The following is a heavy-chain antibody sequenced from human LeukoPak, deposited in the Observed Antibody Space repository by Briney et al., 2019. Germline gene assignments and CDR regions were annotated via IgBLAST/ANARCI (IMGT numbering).Heavy chain of an antibody. Sequence: ASVKVSCKASGYTFTGYNMHWVRQAPGQGLEWMGWINPNSGGTNYAQKFQGRVTMTRDTSISTAYMELSRLRSDDRAVHYCARDNCSSNSCYGWFDPWGQGTLVTVSS. D-gene: IGHD2-2*01. V-gene: IGHV1-2*02. CDR2: INPNSGGT. J-gene: IGHJ5*02. CDR3: ARDNCSSNSCYGWFDP. CDR1: GYTFTGYN.